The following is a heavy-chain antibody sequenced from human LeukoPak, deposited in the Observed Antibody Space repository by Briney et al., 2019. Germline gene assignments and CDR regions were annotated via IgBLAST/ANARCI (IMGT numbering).Heavy chain of an antibody. CDR2: ITSSGDTI. CDR1: GFTFSDYY. D-gene: IGHD7-27*01. CDR3: AREGGNWGEGYFDY. J-gene: IGHJ4*02. V-gene: IGHV3-11*01. Sequence: GGSLRLSCAASGFTFSDYYMSWIRQVPGKGLEWVSYITSSGDTIYYADSVKGRFTISRDIPENSVYLQMNSLRAEDTPVYYCAREGGNWGEGYFDYWGQGTLVTVSS.